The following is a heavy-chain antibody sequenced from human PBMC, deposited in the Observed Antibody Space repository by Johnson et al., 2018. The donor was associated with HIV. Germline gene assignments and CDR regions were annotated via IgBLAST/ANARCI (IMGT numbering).Heavy chain of an antibody. CDR2: INWNGGST. CDR3: ASVVAFGWELNEAFEI. D-gene: IGHD1-26*01. V-gene: IGHV3-20*04. CDR1: GFTFDDYG. J-gene: IGHJ3*02. Sequence: VQLVESGGGVVRPGGSLRLSCAASGFTFDDYGMSWVRQVAGKGLEWVSGINWNGGSTGYADSVKGRFTISRDNAKQHLYLQMNSLRGEDTALYYCASVVAFGWELNEAFEIWGQGTMVTVSS.